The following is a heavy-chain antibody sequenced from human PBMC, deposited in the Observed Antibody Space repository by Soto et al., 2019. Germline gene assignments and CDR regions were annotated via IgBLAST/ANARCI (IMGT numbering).Heavy chain of an antibody. D-gene: IGHD6-19*01. V-gene: IGHV3-23*01. Sequence: PGGSPRLSCVASGITFKNYPMNWVCQAPGKGLEWVSFISGSGDTTYYADSVQGRLIISRDNFKNTLYLQMNSLRDEDTAIYFCAKGRSSAWYDFDHWGQGALVTVSS. CDR2: ISGSGDTT. CDR1: GITFKNYP. CDR3: AKGRSSAWYDFDH. J-gene: IGHJ4*02.